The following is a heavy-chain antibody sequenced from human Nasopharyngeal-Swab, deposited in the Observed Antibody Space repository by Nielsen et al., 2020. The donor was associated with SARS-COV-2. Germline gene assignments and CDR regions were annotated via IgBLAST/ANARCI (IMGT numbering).Heavy chain of an antibody. D-gene: IGHD6-13*01. J-gene: IGHJ4*02. V-gene: IGHV3-9*01. Sequence: SLKISCAASGITFDDYTMHWVRQAPGKGLEWVSGISWNSGSTGYADSVKGRFNISRDNAKNSLYLQMNSRRAEDTALYYCAKDEAADIAAAGSIDYWGQGTLVTVSS. CDR3: AKDEAADIAAAGSIDY. CDR2: ISWNSGST. CDR1: GITFDDYT.